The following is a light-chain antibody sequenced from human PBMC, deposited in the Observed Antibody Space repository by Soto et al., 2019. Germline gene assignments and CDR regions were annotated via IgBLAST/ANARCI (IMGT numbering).Light chain of an antibody. CDR2: DVS. CDR1: SSDVGAYNY. CDR3: CSYAGSYTLV. V-gene: IGLV2-11*01. J-gene: IGLJ2*01. Sequence: QSALTQPRSVSGSPGQSVTISCTGTSSDVGAYNYVSWYQQHPGKAPKLIIYDVSQRPSGVPDRFSGSKSGNTASLTISGLQAEDEADYSCCSYAGSYTLVFGGGTKVTVL.